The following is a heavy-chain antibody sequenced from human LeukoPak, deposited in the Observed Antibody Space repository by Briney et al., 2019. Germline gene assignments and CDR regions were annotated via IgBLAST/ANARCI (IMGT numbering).Heavy chain of an antibody. J-gene: IGHJ3*02. CDR1: GGTFSSYA. V-gene: IGHV1-69*13. CDR2: IIPIFGTA. D-gene: IGHD4-17*01. Sequence: SVKVSCKASGGTFSSYAISWVRQAPGQGLEWMGGIIPIFGTANYAQKFQGRVTITADESTSTAYTELSSLRSEDTAVYYCARDYGDYVYAFDIWGQGTMVTVSS. CDR3: ARDYGDYVYAFDI.